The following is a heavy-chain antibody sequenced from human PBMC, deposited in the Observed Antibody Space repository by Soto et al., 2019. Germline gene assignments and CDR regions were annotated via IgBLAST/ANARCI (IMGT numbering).Heavy chain of an antibody. V-gene: IGHV3-30-3*01. CDR1: GFTFSSYA. Sequence: GSLRLSCAASGFTFSSYAMHWVRQAPGKGLEWVAVISYDGSNKYYADSVKGRFTISRDNSKNTLYLQMNSLRAEDTAVYYCARDGPRTGDYFDYWGQGTLVTVSS. CDR3: ARDGPRTGDYFDY. D-gene: IGHD2-2*01. J-gene: IGHJ4*02. CDR2: ISYDGSNK.